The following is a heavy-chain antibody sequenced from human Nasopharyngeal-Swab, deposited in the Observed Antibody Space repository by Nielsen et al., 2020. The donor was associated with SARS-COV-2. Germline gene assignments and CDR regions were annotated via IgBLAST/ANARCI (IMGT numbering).Heavy chain of an antibody. CDR1: GGSISSSSYY. CDR3: AKQYYYDSSGYDPRSYYFDY. D-gene: IGHD3-22*01. J-gene: IGHJ4*02. CDR2: IYYSGST. Sequence: SETLSLTCTVSGGSISSSSYYWGWIRQPPGNELEWIGSIYYSGSTYYNPSLKSRVTMSVDTSKNQFSLKLSSVTAADTAVYYCAKQYYYDSSGYDPRSYYFDYWGQGTLVTVSS. V-gene: IGHV4-39*01.